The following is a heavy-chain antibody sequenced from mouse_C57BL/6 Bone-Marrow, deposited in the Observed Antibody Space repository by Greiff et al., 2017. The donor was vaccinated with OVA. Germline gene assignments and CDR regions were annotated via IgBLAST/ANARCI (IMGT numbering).Heavy chain of an antibody. CDR2: IRLKSDNYAT. Sequence: EVKLEESGGGLVQPGGSMKLSCVASGFTFSNYWMNWVRQSPEKGLEWVAQIRLKSDNYATHYAESVKGRFTISRDDSKSSVYLQMNNLRAEDTGIYYCTGPGNYYAMDYWGQGTSVTVSS. V-gene: IGHV6-3*01. CDR1: GFTFSNYW. D-gene: IGHD4-1*01. CDR3: TGPGNYYAMDY. J-gene: IGHJ4*01.